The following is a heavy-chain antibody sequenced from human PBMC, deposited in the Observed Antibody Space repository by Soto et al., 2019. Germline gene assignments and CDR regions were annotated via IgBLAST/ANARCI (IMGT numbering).Heavy chain of an antibody. CDR3: ARDPYYYDSRLNAFDI. J-gene: IGHJ3*02. CDR2: ISYDGSNK. D-gene: IGHD3-22*01. Sequence: QVQLVESGGGVVQPGRSLRLSCAASGFTFSSYAMHWVRQAPGKGLEWVAVISYDGSNKYYADSVKGRFTISRDNSKNSLYLQMNSLRAEDTSLYYCARDPYYYDSRLNAFDIWGQGTMVTVSS. V-gene: IGHV3-30-3*01. CDR1: GFTFSSYA.